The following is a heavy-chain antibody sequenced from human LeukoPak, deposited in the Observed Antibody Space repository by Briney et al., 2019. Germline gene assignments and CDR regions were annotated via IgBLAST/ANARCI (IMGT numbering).Heavy chain of an antibody. Sequence: SETLSLTCAVSGGSISSSNWWSWVRQPPGKGLEWIGEIYHSGSTNYNPSLKSRVTISVDKSKNQFSLKLSSVTAADTAVYYCASPGGRFLEWLSPFPDSYYYMDVWGKGTTVTVSS. J-gene: IGHJ6*03. CDR1: GGSISSSNW. D-gene: IGHD3-3*01. V-gene: IGHV4-4*02. CDR3: ASPGGRFLEWLSPFPDSYYYMDV. CDR2: IYHSGST.